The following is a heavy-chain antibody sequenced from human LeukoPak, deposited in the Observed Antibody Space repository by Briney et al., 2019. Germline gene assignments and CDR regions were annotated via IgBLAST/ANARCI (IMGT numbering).Heavy chain of an antibody. CDR3: AREDDWNYEEY. D-gene: IGHD1-7*01. CDR1: GFTISSYY. CDR2: IKQDGSEK. Sequence: PGGSLRLSCAASGFTISSYYMAWVRQAPGKGLEWVANIKQDGSEKYYVNSVKGRFTISRDNAKNSLYLQMSSLRAEDTAIYFCAREDDWNYEEYWGQGTLVTVSS. J-gene: IGHJ4*02. V-gene: IGHV3-7*01.